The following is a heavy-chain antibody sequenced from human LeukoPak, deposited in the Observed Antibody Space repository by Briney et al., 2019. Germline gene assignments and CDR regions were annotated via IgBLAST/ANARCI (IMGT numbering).Heavy chain of an antibody. D-gene: IGHD6-13*01. CDR2: IYYSGST. CDR1: GGSISSYY. CDR3: ARGPIAAAGAHYFDY. V-gene: IGHV4-59*01. J-gene: IGHJ4*02. Sequence: SETLSLTCTVSGGSISSYYWSWIRQPPGKGLEWIGYIYYSGSTNYNPSLESRVTISVDTSKNQFSLKLSSVTAADTAVYYCARGPIAAAGAHYFDYWGQGTLVTVSS.